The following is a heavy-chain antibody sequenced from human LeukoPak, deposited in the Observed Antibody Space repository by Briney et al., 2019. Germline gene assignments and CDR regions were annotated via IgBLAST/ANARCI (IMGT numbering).Heavy chain of an antibody. Sequence: SETLSLTCAVYGGSFSGYYWSWIRQPPGKGLEWIGEINHSGSTNYNPSLKSRVTISVDTSKNQLSLKLSSVTAADTAVYYCARGLDFWSGYYKNYGMDVWGQGTTATVSS. V-gene: IGHV4-34*01. CDR3: ARGLDFWSGYYKNYGMDV. D-gene: IGHD3-3*01. CDR2: INHSGST. J-gene: IGHJ6*02. CDR1: GGSFSGYY.